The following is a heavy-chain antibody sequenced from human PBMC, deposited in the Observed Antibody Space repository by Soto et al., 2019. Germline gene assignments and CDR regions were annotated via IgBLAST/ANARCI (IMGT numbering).Heavy chain of an antibody. CDR2: IYHSGST. D-gene: IGHD3-3*01. J-gene: IGHJ6*02. V-gene: IGHV4-4*02. Sequence: SETLSLTCAVSGGSISSSNWWNWVRQPPGKGLEWIGEIYHSGSTNYNPSLKSRVTISVDKSKNQFSLKLSSVTAADTAVYYCASTIFGVVFGWDYYYYGMDVWGQGTTVT. CDR3: ASTIFGVVFGWDYYYYGMDV. CDR1: GGSISSSNW.